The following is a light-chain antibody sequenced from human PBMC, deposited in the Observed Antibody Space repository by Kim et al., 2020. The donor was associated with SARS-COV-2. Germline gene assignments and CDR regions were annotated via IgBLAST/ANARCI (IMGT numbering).Light chain of an antibody. J-gene: IGKJ1*01. CDR1: QGISNN. Sequence: DIQMIQSPSSLSASVGDRVTITCRASQGISNNLAWYQHKPGKVPTLLIFAASTLQSGVPSRFSGSGSGTDFTLTISSLQPEDFATYYCQKYDSAPWTFGQGTKVEIK. CDR2: AAS. CDR3: QKYDSAPWT. V-gene: IGKV1-27*01.